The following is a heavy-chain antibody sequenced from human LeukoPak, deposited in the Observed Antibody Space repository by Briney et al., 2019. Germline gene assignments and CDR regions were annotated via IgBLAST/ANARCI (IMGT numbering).Heavy chain of an antibody. CDR3: ARVDGYNLIYFDY. CDR1: GGSISSGGYY. V-gene: IGHV4-31*03. CDR2: IYYSGST. D-gene: IGHD5-24*01. J-gene: IGHJ4*02. Sequence: PSQTPSLTCTVSGGSISSGGYYWSWIRQHPGKGLEWIGYIYYSGSTYYNPSLKSRVTISVDTSKNQFSLKLSSVTAADTAVYYCARVDGYNLIYFDYWGQGTLVTVSS.